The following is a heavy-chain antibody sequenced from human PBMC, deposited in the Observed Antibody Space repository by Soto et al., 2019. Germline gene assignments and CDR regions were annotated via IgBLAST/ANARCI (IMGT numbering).Heavy chain of an antibody. CDR3: ARFTARGAVLGETANYYYYYGMDV. D-gene: IGHD3-16*01. CDR1: GGSISSYY. J-gene: IGHJ6*02. Sequence: SETLSLTCPVSGGSISSYYGSWIRQPPGKGLEWIGYIYYSGSTNYNPSLKSRVTISVDTSKNQFSLKLSSVTAADTAVYYCARFTARGAVLGETANYYYYYGMDVWGQGTTVTVS. V-gene: IGHV4-59*01. CDR2: IYYSGST.